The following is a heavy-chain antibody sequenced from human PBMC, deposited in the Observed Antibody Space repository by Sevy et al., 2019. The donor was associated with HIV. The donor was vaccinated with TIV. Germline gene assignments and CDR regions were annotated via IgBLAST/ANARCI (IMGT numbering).Heavy chain of an antibody. Sequence: ASVKVSCKVSGYTLTELSMHWVRQAPGKGLEWMGGFDPEDGETIYAQKFQGRVTMNDDKSTDTDYMELSSLRSEDTAVYYCATGYNLKGAFDIWGQGTMVTVSS. CDR2: FDPEDGET. D-gene: IGHD1-1*01. V-gene: IGHV1-24*01. CDR1: GYTLTELS. J-gene: IGHJ3*02. CDR3: ATGYNLKGAFDI.